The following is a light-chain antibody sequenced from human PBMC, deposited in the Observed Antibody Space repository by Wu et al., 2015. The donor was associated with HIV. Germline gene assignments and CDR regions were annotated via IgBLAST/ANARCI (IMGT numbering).Light chain of an antibody. Sequence: DIQMTQSPSTLSASVGDRVTITCRASQSISSWLAWYQQKPGKAPKLLIYKASSLESGVPSRFSGSGSGTEFTLTISSLQPDDFATYYCQQYNSYSWTFGRRDQGGNQT. J-gene: IGKJ1*01. V-gene: IGKV1-5*03. CDR3: QQYNSYSWT. CDR1: QSISSW. CDR2: KAS.